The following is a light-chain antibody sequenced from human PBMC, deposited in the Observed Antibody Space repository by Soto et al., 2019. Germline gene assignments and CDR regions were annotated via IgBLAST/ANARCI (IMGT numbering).Light chain of an antibody. CDR2: GAS. CDR1: QSVRSN. Sequence: EIVMTQSPATLSMSPGERATLSCRASQSVRSNLAWYHQKPGQAPSLLIYGASTRANGIPARFSGSGSGTEFTLTLNSLQSEDFAVYYCQQYNNWHPITFGQGTRLEIK. V-gene: IGKV3D-15*01. J-gene: IGKJ5*01. CDR3: QQYNNWHPIT.